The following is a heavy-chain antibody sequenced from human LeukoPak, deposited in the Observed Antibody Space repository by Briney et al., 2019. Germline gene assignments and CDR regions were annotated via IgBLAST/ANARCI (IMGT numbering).Heavy chain of an antibody. CDR2: INTDGTVT. D-gene: IGHD6-19*01. J-gene: IGHJ4*02. CDR3: ATKQWLAPPPDS. Sequence: GGSLRLSCAASGFTFSKYWMLWVRQAPGKGLESVSRINTDGTVTTYADSVKGRFTVSRANADNTMFLQMNSVRDEDTAVYYCATKQWLAPPPDSWGQGTPVTVSS. V-gene: IGHV3-74*01. CDR1: GFTFSKYW.